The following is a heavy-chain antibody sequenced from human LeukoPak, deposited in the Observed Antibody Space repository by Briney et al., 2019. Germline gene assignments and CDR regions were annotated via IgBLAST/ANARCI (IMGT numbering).Heavy chain of an antibody. D-gene: IGHD3-10*01. CDR1: GFTFSTYA. J-gene: IGHJ6*03. V-gene: IGHV3-53*01. CDR2: IYSGGST. Sequence: GGSLRLSCAASGFTFSTYAMSWVRQAPGKGLEWVSVIYSGGSTYYADSVKGRFTISRDNSKNTLYLQMNSLRAEDTAVYYCASGSGSYRTPYYYMDVWGTGTTVTVSS. CDR3: ASGSGSYRTPYYYMDV.